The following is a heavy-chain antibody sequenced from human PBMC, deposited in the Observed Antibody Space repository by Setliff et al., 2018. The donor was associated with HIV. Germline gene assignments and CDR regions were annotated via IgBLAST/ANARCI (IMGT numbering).Heavy chain of an antibody. CDR1: GGSFSGYH. CDR3: ARVSITYWYSIPTFYYYYMDV. D-gene: IGHD2-15*01. V-gene: IGHV4-34*01. J-gene: IGHJ6*03. CDR2: INHSGRT. Sequence: SETLSLTCAVYGGSFSGYHRNWIRQPPGKGLEWIGEINHSGRTNYNPSLKSRVTISVDTSKNQFSLKLRSVTAADTAMYYCARVSITYWYSIPTFYYYYMDVWGKGTKVTVSS.